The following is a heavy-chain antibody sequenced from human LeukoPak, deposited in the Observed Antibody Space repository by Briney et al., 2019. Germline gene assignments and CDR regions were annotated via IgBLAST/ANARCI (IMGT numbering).Heavy chain of an antibody. CDR3: AGPSGYDSAYYFDY. D-gene: IGHD5-12*01. J-gene: IGHJ4*02. CDR1: GFTFSSYS. Sequence: PPGGSLRLSCAASGFTFSSYSMTWVRQAPGKGLEWVSYISSSSSTIYYADSVKGRFTISRDNPKNSLYLQMNSLRAEDTAVYYCAGPSGYDSAYYFDYWGQGTLVTVSS. V-gene: IGHV3-48*04. CDR2: ISSSSSTI.